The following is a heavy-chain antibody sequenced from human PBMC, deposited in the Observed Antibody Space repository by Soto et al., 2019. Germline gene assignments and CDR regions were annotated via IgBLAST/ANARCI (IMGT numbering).Heavy chain of an antibody. CDR2: IKQDGSEQ. Sequence: EVQLVESGGGLVQPGGSMRLSCAASGFTFSGYWMSWVRQAPGKGLEWVANIKQDGSEQFYVDSVKGRFTIYRDNAKTSLYLQMNSLRAEDTAVYYCAREAVWGQGTTVTVSS. CDR1: GFTFSGYW. J-gene: IGHJ6*02. V-gene: IGHV3-7*05. CDR3: AREAV.